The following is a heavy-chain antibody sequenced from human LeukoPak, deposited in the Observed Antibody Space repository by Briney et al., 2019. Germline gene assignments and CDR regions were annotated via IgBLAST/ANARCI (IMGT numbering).Heavy chain of an antibody. D-gene: IGHD3-22*01. CDR1: GGSISSYY. Sequence: PSETLSLTCTVSGGSISSYYWSWLRQPPGKGLEWIGYIYYSGSTNYNPSLKSRVTISVDTSKNQFSLKLSSVTAADTAVYYCAREDYYDSSGYYSRFMGYWGQGTLVTVSS. CDR3: AREDYYDSSGYYSRFMGY. V-gene: IGHV4-59*01. J-gene: IGHJ4*02. CDR2: IYYSGST.